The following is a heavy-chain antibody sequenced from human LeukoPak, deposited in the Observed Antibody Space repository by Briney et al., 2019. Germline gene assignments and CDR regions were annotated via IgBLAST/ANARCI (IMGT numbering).Heavy chain of an antibody. V-gene: IGHV4-61*08. D-gene: IGHD3-10*01. J-gene: IGHJ3*02. CDR3: ARMASSYGSGSSTFDI. Sequence: SETLSLTCAVSGGSISSGGYSWSWIRQPPGKGLEWIGYIYYSGSTNYNPSLKSRVTISVDTSKNQFSLKLSSVTAADTAVYYCARMASSYGSGSSTFDIWGQGTMVTVSS. CDR1: GGSISSGGYS. CDR2: IYYSGST.